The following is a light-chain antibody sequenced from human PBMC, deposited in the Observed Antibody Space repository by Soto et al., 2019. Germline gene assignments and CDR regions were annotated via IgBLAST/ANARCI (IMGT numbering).Light chain of an antibody. CDR3: GQAIHSPLT. CDR2: TVS. Sequence: DVVMTQSPLSLPVTLGQPASISCRSSQSLVSSAGHTYLIWIQQRPGQSPRRLIYTVSNRDSGVPDRFKGSGSGTDFTLKISRVEVEDGGVCYCGQAIHSPLTFGRGTRLEIK. J-gene: IGKJ2*01. V-gene: IGKV2-30*01. CDR1: QSLVSSAGHTY.